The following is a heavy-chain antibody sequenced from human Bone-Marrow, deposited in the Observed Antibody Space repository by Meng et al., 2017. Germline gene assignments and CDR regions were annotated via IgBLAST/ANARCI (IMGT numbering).Heavy chain of an antibody. Sequence: GESLKISCAASGFTFSDHYMDWVRQAPGKGLEWIGRTRNKANNYTTEYAASVKSRFTSSRDDSKNSLYLQMNSLKTEVTAVYYCARVSSAVNVFDYWGQGTLVTGSS. CDR3: ARVSSAVNVFDY. CDR1: GFTFSDHY. V-gene: IGHV3-72*01. J-gene: IGHJ4*02. CDR2: TRNKANNYTT.